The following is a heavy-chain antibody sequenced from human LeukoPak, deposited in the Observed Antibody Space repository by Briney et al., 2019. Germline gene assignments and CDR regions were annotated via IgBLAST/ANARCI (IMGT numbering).Heavy chain of an antibody. CDR3: ARVWSMVVTYDY. D-gene: IGHD4/OR15-4a*01. CDR1: GFTCSDYY. V-gene: IGHV3-11*04. J-gene: IGHJ4*02. CDR2: ISSSGSTI. Sequence: GGSLRLSCAASGFTCSDYYMSWIRQAPGKGLEWVSYISSSGSTIYYADSVKGRFTISRDNAKNSLYLQMNSLRAEDTAVYYCARVWSMVVTYDYRGQGTLVTVSS.